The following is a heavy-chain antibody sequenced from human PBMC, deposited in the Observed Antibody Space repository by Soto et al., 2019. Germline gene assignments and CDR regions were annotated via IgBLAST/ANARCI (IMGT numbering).Heavy chain of an antibody. D-gene: IGHD2-15*01. CDR2: ISAYNGNT. Sequence: GASVKVSCKASGYTFTSYGISWVRQAPGQGLEWMGWISAYNGNTNYAQKPQGRVTMTTDTSTSTAYMELRSLRSDDTAVYYCALGGRYCSGGSCYSHYYGMDVWGQGTTVTVSS. J-gene: IGHJ6*02. CDR3: ALGGRYCSGGSCYSHYYGMDV. CDR1: GYTFTSYG. V-gene: IGHV1-18*01.